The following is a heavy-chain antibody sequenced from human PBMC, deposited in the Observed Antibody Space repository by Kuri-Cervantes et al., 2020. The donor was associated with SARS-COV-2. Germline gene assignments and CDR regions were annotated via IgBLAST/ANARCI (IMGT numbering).Heavy chain of an antibody. CDR1: GYTFTSYG. CDR2: MNPNSGNT. Sequence: AAVKVSCNASGYTFTSYGISWVRQATGQGLEWMGWMNPNSGNTGYAQKFQGRVTITRNTSISSAYMELCSLRSEDTAVYYWARAFSNYVSCFDPWGQGTLVTVSS. V-gene: IGHV1-8*03. D-gene: IGHD4-11*01. J-gene: IGHJ5*02. CDR3: ARAFSNYVSCFDP.